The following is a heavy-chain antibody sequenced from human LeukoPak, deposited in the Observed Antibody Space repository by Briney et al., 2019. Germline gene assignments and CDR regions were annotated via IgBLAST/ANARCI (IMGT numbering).Heavy chain of an antibody. J-gene: IGHJ4*02. Sequence: SQTLSLTCAVSGGSISSGGYSWSWIRQPPGKGLEWIGYIYHSGSTYYNPSLKSRVTISVDRSKNQFSLKLSSVTAADTAVYYCARAYSGSYRPGYYFDYWGQGTLVTVS. V-gene: IGHV4-30-2*01. CDR2: IYHSGST. CDR3: ARAYSGSYRPGYYFDY. CDR1: GGSISSGGYS. D-gene: IGHD1-26*01.